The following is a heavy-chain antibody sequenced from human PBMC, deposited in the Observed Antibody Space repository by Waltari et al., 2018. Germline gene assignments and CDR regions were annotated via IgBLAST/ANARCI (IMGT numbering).Heavy chain of an antibody. J-gene: IGHJ4*02. V-gene: IGHV4-59*01. CDR1: GGSISSYY. Sequence: QVQLQESGPGLVKPSETLSLTCTVSGGSISSYYWSWIRQPPGKGLEWIGYIYYSGSTNYNPSLKSRVTISVDTSKNQFSLKLSSVTAADTAVYYCARTYYYDSSGYYPRVNHFDYWGQGTLVTVSS. CDR3: ARTYYYDSSGYYPRVNHFDY. D-gene: IGHD3-22*01. CDR2: IYYSGST.